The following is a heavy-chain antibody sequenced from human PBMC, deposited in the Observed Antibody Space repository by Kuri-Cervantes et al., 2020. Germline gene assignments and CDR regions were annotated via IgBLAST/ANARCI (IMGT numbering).Heavy chain of an antibody. V-gene: IGHV2-26*01. D-gene: IGHD6-19*01. J-gene: IGHJ4*02. CDR3: AHSRDFSSGWYWSYFDY. CDR2: IFSNDEK. CDR1: GFSLSNARMG. Sequence: SGPTLVKPTETLTLTCTVSGFSLSNARMGVSWIRQPPGKALEWLAHIFSNDEKSYSTSLKSRLTISKDTSKSQVVLTMTNMDPVDTATYYCAHSRDFSSGWYWSYFDYWGQGTLVTVSS.